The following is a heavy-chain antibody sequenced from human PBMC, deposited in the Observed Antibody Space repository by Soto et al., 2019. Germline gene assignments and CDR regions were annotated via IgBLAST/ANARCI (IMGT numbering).Heavy chain of an antibody. D-gene: IGHD3-22*01. V-gene: IGHV3-23*01. CDR2: ISGSGDNL. CDR3: VKASHHAYYDSSGFDI. J-gene: IGHJ3*02. Sequence: GGSLRLSCAGSGFTFTSYAMSWVRQAPGKGLEWVSVISGSGDNLYYADSVKGRFTISRDNSRNTLSLRVSSLRTEVTVIYHCVKASHHAYYDSSGFDIWGRGTMVTVSS. CDR1: GFTFTSYA.